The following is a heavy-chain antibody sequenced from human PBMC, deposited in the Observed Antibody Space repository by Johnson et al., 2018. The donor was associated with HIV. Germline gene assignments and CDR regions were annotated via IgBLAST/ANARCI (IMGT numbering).Heavy chain of an antibody. J-gene: IGHJ3*01. V-gene: IGHV3-74*02. D-gene: IGHD3-22*01. CDR3: ANTYYYDSSGYSGAFDL. Sequence: VQLVESGGGLVQPGGSLRLSCVASGFTLSSYWIHWVRRAPGKGLVWVSRINSDGSSTSYADSVKGRFTISRDNAKNTLYLQMNSLRAEDTAVYYCANTYYYDSSGYSGAFDLWGQGEMVTVSS. CDR1: GFTLSSYW. CDR2: INSDGSST.